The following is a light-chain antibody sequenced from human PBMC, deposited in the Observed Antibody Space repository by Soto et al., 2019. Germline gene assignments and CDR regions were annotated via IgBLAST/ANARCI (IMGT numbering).Light chain of an antibody. CDR3: SSYTARSTWV. J-gene: IGLJ3*02. CDR2: EVS. V-gene: IGLV2-14*01. CDR1: SSDVGGYNY. Sequence: QSALTQPASVSGSPGQSITISCTGTSSDVGGYNYVSWYQQHPGTSPKLMIYEVSNRPSGVSNRFSGYKSGNTASLIISGLQAEDEGDYYCSSYTARSTWVFGGGTKVTVL.